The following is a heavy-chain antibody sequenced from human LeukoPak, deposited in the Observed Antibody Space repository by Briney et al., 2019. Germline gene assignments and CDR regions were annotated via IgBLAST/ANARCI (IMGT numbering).Heavy chain of an antibody. Sequence: ASVKVSCKASGYTFTGYYMHWVRQATGQGLEWMGWMNPNSGNTGYAQKFQGRVTITRNTSISTAYMELSSLRSEDTAVYYCAREDYYDSSGYYYWGQGTLVTVSS. D-gene: IGHD3-22*01. CDR2: MNPNSGNT. V-gene: IGHV1-8*03. CDR3: AREDYYDSSGYYY. CDR1: GYTFTGYY. J-gene: IGHJ4*02.